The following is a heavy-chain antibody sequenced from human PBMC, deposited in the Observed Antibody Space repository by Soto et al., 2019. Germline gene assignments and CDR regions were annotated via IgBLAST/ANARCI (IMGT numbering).Heavy chain of an antibody. D-gene: IGHD2-2*01. CDR1: GFTFSAYT. CDR2: ISTSGTYV. Sequence: GGSLRLSCAASGFTFSAYTMGWVRQAPGKGLEWVSSISTSGTYVYYADSGKGRFTVSRDNAQNSLYLQMNRLRAEDTAVYYCAPRYGTETNCYAFDYWGQGTLVTVSS. J-gene: IGHJ4*02. V-gene: IGHV3-21*01. CDR3: APRYGTETNCYAFDY.